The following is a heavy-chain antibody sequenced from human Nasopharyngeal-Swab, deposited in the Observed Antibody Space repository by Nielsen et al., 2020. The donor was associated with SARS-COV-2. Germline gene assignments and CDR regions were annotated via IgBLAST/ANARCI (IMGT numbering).Heavy chain of an antibody. D-gene: IGHD3-3*01. Sequence: GGSLRLSCAASGFSLSSYWMHWVRQAPGKGLSWVSRINPDGNTINYADSVKGRFTISRDNAKNSLYLQMNSLRAEDTAVYYCARDGLDYDFWSAYFMDVWGQGTTVTVSS. CDR2: INPDGNTI. J-gene: IGHJ6*02. CDR1: GFSLSSYW. V-gene: IGHV3-74*01. CDR3: ARDGLDYDFWSAYFMDV.